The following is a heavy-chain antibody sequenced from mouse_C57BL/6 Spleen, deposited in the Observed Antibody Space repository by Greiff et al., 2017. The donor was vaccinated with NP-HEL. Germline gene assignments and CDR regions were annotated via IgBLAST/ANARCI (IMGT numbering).Heavy chain of an antibody. J-gene: IGHJ4*01. D-gene: IGHD2-1*01. Sequence: QVQLQQSGAELVKPGASVKLSCKASGHTFTEYTIHWVKQRSGQGLEWIGWFYPGSGSIKYNEKFKDKATLTADKSSSTVYMELSRLTSEDSAVYFCARHEEGVYYGNYGYAMDYWGQGTSVTVSS. CDR1: GHTFTEYT. CDR3: ARHEEGVYYGNYGYAMDY. V-gene: IGHV1-62-2*01. CDR2: FYPGSGSI.